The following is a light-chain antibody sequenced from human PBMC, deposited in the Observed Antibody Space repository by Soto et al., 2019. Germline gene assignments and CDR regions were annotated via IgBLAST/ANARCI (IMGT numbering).Light chain of an antibody. CDR1: QSVSSY. CDR3: QQRSKWLLT. V-gene: IGKV3-11*01. Sequence: EIVLTQSPATLSLSPGERATLSCRASQSVSSYLAWYQRKPGQAPRLLIYAASNRATGIPARSSRSGSGPDFTLTLRSLEHEDLRFFFPQQRSKWLLTLGRVPKVDTK. J-gene: IGKJ3*01. CDR2: AAS.